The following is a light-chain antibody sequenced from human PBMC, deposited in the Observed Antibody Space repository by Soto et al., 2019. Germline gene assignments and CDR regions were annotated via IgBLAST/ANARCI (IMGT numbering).Light chain of an antibody. Sequence: EIVMTQSPGPPSRSPGEKATLSCRASQSVSSNLAWYQQKPGQAPRLLIYGASTRATGIPARFSGSGSGTEFTLTISSLQSEDFAVYYCQQYNNWLTFGGGTRWIS. CDR1: QSVSSN. V-gene: IGKV3-15*01. CDR3: QQYNNWLT. CDR2: GAS. J-gene: IGKJ4*01.